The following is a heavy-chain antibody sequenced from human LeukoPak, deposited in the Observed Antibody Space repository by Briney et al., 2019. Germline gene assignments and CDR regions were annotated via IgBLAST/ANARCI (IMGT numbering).Heavy chain of an antibody. J-gene: IGHJ4*02. CDR2: ISGSGGST. Sequence: GESLRLSCAASGFTFSSYAMSWVRQAPGKGLEWVSAISGSGGSTYYADSVKGRFTISRDNSKNTLYLQMNSLRAEDTAVYYCAKAYCSSTSCGYFDYWGQGTLVTVSS. CDR1: GFTFSSYA. D-gene: IGHD2-2*01. V-gene: IGHV3-23*01. CDR3: AKAYCSSTSCGYFDY.